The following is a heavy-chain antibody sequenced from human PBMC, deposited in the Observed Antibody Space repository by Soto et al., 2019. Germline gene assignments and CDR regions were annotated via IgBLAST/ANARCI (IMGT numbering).Heavy chain of an antibody. CDR3: ARDIVATISRGGFDY. Sequence: QVQLVQSGAEVKKPGASVKVSAKPSGYTFTTYVISGVGQPPGQGLQWMGWISAYNGNTNYAQKLQGRVTMTTDTSTSTAYMELRSLRSDDTAVYYCARDIVATISRGGFDYWGQGTLVTVSS. D-gene: IGHD5-12*01. CDR1: GYTFTTYV. CDR2: ISAYNGNT. V-gene: IGHV1-18*01. J-gene: IGHJ4*02.